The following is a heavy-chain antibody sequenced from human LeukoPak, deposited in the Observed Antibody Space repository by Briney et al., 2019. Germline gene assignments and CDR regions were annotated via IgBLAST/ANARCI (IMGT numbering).Heavy chain of an antibody. Sequence: PGGSLRLSCAASGFTFSSYAMSWVRQAPGKGLEWVSAISGSGGSTYYADSVKGRFTISRDNSKNTLYLQMNSLRAEDTAVYYCARPRGVGDILTGYYLSGWFDPWGQGTLVTVSS. V-gene: IGHV3-23*01. J-gene: IGHJ5*02. D-gene: IGHD3-9*01. CDR2: ISGSGGST. CDR3: ARPRGVGDILTGYYLSGWFDP. CDR1: GFTFSSYA.